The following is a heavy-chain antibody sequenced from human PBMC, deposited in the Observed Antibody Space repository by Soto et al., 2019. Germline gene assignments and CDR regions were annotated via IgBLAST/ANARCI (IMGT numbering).Heavy chain of an antibody. V-gene: IGHV4-59*01. CDR1: GGSISSYY. Sequence: SSETLSLTCTVSGGSISSYYWSWIRQPPGKGLEWIGYIYYSGSTNYNPSLKSRVTISVDTSKNQFSLKLSSVTAADTAVCYCARDFLKNRTNWFDPWGQGTLVTVSS. CDR2: IYYSGST. CDR3: ARDFLKNRTNWFDP. J-gene: IGHJ5*02.